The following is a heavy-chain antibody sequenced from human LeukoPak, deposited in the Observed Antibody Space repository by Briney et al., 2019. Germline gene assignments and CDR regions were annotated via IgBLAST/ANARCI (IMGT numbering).Heavy chain of an antibody. CDR1: GFTFSSYA. J-gene: IGHJ4*02. V-gene: IGHV3-30-3*01. Sequence: GRSLRLSCAASGFTFSSYAMHWVRQAPGKGLEWVAVISYDGSNKYYADSVKGRFTISRDNSKNTLYLQMNSRRAEDTAVYYCASVGAARPLYFDYWGQGTLVTVSS. CDR3: ASVGAARPLYFDY. D-gene: IGHD6-6*01. CDR2: ISYDGSNK.